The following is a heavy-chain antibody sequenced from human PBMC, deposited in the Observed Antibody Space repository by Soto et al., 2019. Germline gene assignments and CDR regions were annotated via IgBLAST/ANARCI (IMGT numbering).Heavy chain of an antibody. CDR1: GYIFTNYA. D-gene: IGHD2-2*01. CDR2: ISAYNGNT. J-gene: IGHJ6*02. V-gene: IGHV1-18*01. Sequence: GASVKVSCKASGYIFTNYAMHWVRQAPGQRLEWMGWISAYNGNTNYAQKLQGRVTMTTDTSTSTAYMELRSLRSDDTAVYYCARDLGYCSSTSCHAAYGMDVWGQGTTVTVSS. CDR3: ARDLGYCSSTSCHAAYGMDV.